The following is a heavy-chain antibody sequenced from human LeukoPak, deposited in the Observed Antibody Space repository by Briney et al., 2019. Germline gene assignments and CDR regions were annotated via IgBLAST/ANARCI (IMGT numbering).Heavy chain of an antibody. CDR3: ARDQVYCSSTSRYFDY. CDR1: GYTFTSYG. CDR2: ISAYNSNT. V-gene: IGHV1-18*01. D-gene: IGHD2-2*01. Sequence: ASVKVSCKASGYTFTSYGISWVRQAPGQGLEWMGWISAYNSNTNYAQKLQGRVTMTTDTSTSTAYMELRSLRSDDTAVYYCARDQVYCSSTSRYFDYWGQGTLVTVSS. J-gene: IGHJ4*02.